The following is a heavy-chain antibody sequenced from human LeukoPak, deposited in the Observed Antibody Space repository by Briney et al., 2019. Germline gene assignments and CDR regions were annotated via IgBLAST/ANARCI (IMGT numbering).Heavy chain of an antibody. Sequence: GGSLRLSCAASGFTFSSYSMNWVRQAPGKGLEWVSYISSSSSTIYYADSVKGRFTISRDNAKNSLYLQMNSLRDEDTAVYYCAKESIAVAGGAFDIWGQGTMVTVSS. V-gene: IGHV3-48*02. CDR1: GFTFSSYS. CDR3: AKESIAVAGGAFDI. D-gene: IGHD6-19*01. J-gene: IGHJ3*02. CDR2: ISSSSSTI.